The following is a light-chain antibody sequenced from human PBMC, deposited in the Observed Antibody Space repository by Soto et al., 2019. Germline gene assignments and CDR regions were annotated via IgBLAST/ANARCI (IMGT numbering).Light chain of an antibody. CDR3: CSYAGSYTLYV. CDR2: DVS. J-gene: IGLJ1*01. CDR1: SSDVGGNNY. V-gene: IGLV2-11*01. Sequence: QSALTQPRSVSGSPGQSVTISCTGTSSDVGGNNYVSWYQQHPATAPHLMYYDVSKRPSGVPDRFSCSNAGKTASLTISGLQAEDEAYYYCCSYAGSYTLYVFGTGTKLTVL.